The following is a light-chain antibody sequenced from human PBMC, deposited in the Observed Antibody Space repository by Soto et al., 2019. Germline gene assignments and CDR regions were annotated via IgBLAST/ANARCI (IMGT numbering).Light chain of an antibody. Sequence: DIQMTQSPSSLSASVGDRVTITCRASQSISSYLNWYQQKPGKAPKVVIYAASSLQSGVPSRFSGSGSGTDFTLTIRSLQPEDFATYTCQQSYSTPWTCGQGTKVEIK. V-gene: IGKV1-39*01. CDR2: AAS. CDR3: QQSYSTPWT. CDR1: QSISSY. J-gene: IGKJ1*01.